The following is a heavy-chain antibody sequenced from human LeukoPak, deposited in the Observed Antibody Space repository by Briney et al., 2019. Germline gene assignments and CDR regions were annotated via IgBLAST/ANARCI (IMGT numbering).Heavy chain of an antibody. Sequence: GGSLRLSCAASGFTFSSYAMSWVRQAPGKGLEWVSAISGSGGSTYYADSVKGRFTISRDNSKNALYLQMNSLRAEDTAVYYCAKTIYDYVWGSYRYALDYWGQGTLVTVSS. CDR1: GFTFSSYA. CDR2: ISGSGGST. J-gene: IGHJ4*02. V-gene: IGHV3-23*01. D-gene: IGHD3-16*02. CDR3: AKTIYDYVWGSYRYALDY.